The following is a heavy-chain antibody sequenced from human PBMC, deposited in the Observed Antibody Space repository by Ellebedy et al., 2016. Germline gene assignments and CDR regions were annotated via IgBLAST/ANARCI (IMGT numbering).Heavy chain of an antibody. CDR3: ARMDIVVVVAATHNWFDP. J-gene: IGHJ5*02. V-gene: IGHV4-34*01. D-gene: IGHD2-15*01. Sequence: SQTLSLTCXVYGGSFSGYYWSWILQPPGKGLEWIGEINHSGSTNYNPSLKSRVIISVDTSKNQFSLKLSSVTAADTAVYYCARMDIVVVVAATHNWFDPWGQGTLVTVSS. CDR2: INHSGST. CDR1: GGSFSGYY.